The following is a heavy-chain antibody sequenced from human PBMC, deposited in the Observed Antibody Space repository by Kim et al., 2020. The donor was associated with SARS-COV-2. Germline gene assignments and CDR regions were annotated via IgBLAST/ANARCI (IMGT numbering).Heavy chain of an antibody. J-gene: IGHJ5*02. V-gene: IGHV4-39*07. CDR1: GGSISSSSYY. D-gene: IGHD1-26*01. CDR3: ARDSGSYMVNWFDP. CDR2: IYYSGST. Sequence: SETLSLTCTVSGGSISSSSYYWGWIRQPPGKGLEWIGSIYYSGSTYYNPSLKSRVTISVDTSKNQFSLKLSSVTAADTAVYYCARDSGSYMVNWFDPWGQGTLVTVSS.